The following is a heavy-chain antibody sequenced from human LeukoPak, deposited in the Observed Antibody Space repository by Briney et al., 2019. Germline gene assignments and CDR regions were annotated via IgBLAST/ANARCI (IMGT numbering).Heavy chain of an antibody. V-gene: IGHV4-59*12. Sequence: TSETLSLTCTVSGGSISSYYWSWIRQPPGKGLEWIGYIYYSGSTNYNPSLKSRVTISVDTSKNQFSLKLNSVTAADTAVHYCARAPWARLAAAVRAYDAFDIWGQGTTVTVSS. D-gene: IGHD6-13*01. CDR2: IYYSGST. CDR3: ARAPWARLAAAVRAYDAFDI. CDR1: GGSISSYY. J-gene: IGHJ3*02.